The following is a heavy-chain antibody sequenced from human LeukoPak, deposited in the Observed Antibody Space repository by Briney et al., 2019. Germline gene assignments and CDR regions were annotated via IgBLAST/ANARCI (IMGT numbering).Heavy chain of an antibody. CDR2: TNHSGST. V-gene: IGHV4-34*01. CDR3: ARRRYYYGSGSYYNANWFDP. CDR1: GGSFSGYY. J-gene: IGHJ5*02. D-gene: IGHD3-10*01. Sequence: SETLSLTCAVYGGSFSGYYWSWIRQPPGKGLEWIGETNHSGSTNYNPSLKSRVTISVDTSKNQFSLKLSSVTAADTAVYYCARRRYYYGSGSYYNANWFDPWGQGTLVTVSS.